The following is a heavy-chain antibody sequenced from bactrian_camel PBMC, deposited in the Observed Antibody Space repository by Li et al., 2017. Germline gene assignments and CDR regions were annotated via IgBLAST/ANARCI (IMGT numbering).Heavy chain of an antibody. J-gene: IGHJ6*01. CDR2: MYTGGGGP. D-gene: IGHD3*01. CDR1: GYTYTTFC. Sequence: QLVESGGGSVQAGGSLRLSCAASGYTYTTFCLGWFRQTPGKEREGVASMYTGGGGPYYADSVKGRFTISQDYDKNMLYLQMNVLKPDDTAMYYCVADPCRQIEYDVPPPLVDFEYWGQGTQVTVS. CDR3: VADPCRQIEYDVPPPLVDFEY. V-gene: IGHV3S28*01.